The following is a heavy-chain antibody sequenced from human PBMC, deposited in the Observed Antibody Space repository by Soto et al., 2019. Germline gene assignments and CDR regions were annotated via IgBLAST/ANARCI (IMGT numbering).Heavy chain of an antibody. V-gene: IGHV1-46*01. CDR1: GFPFSDCY. Sequence: GASVKVSCKASGFPFSDCYIHWVRQAPGPGLEYMGVIRPNGGGTSYPQKFQDRVIMTADTATSTAYMELRSLRSDDTAVYYCARDDCISTSCYVSYWGQGTLVTVSS. D-gene: IGHD2-2*01. CDR2: IRPNGGGT. J-gene: IGHJ4*02. CDR3: ARDDCISTSCYVSY.